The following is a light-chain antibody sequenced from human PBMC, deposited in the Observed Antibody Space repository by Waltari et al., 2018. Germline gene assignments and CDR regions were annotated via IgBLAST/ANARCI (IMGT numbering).Light chain of an antibody. Sequence: LTQSPGTLSLSPGEIATLSCRASPSIGTYLVWYQQKPGQAPRLLMYAASRRATGIPDRFSGSGAGTDFSLTISRLEPEDVAVYFCQNHERLPATFGQGTKVEIK. CDR2: AAS. J-gene: IGKJ1*01. CDR3: QNHERLPAT. CDR1: PSIGTY. V-gene: IGKV3-20*01.